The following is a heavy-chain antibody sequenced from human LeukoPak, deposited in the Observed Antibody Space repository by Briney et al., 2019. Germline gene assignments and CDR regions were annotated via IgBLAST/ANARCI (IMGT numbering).Heavy chain of an antibody. J-gene: IGHJ4*02. V-gene: IGHV3-7*01. CDR3: ARGSLLLGAAADAYYFDY. Sequence: SGGSLRLSCAASGFNFNNYGMYWVRQAPGKGLEWVANIKQDGSEKYYVDSVKGRFTISRDNAKNSLYLQMNSLRAEDTAVYYCARGSLLLGAAADAYYFDYWGQGTLVTVSS. D-gene: IGHD6-13*01. CDR1: GFNFNNYG. CDR2: IKQDGSEK.